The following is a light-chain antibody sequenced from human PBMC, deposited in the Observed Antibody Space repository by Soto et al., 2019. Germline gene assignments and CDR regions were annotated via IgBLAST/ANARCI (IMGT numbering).Light chain of an antibody. CDR1: QSVNNN. V-gene: IGKV3-15*01. CDR3: QQHSNWPYT. J-gene: IGKJ2*01. CDR2: GAS. Sequence: EIVMTQSPATLSVSPGERATLSCRASQSVNNNLAWYQQKPGQAPSLLIYGASTRATGIPARFSGSGSGTEFTLTISSLQSEDFAVYYCQQHSNWPYTFGQGTKLEIK.